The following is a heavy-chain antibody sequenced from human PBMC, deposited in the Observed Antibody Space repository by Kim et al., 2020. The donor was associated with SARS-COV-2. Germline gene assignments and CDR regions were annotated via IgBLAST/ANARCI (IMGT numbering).Heavy chain of an antibody. V-gene: IGHV1-46*01. Sequence: ASVKVSCKASGYTFTSYYMHWVRQAPGQGLEWMGIINPSGGSTSYAQKFQGRVTMTRDTSTSTVYMELSSLRSEDTAVYYCARDYGGIAVAGTGSQPPYYYYGMDVWGQGTTVTVSS. D-gene: IGHD6-19*01. CDR1: GYTFTSYY. CDR3: ARDYGGIAVAGTGSQPPYYYYGMDV. CDR2: INPSGGST. J-gene: IGHJ6*02.